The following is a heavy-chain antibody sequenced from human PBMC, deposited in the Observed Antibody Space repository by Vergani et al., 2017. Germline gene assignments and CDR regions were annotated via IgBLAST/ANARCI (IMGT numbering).Heavy chain of an antibody. V-gene: IGHV3-23*01. D-gene: IGHD3-16*02. Sequence: EVQLLESGGGLVQPGGSLRLSCAASGFTFSSYAMSWVRQAPGKGLEWVSAISGSGGSTFYAASVKGRFTISRDNSNNMLYLQMNNLRAEDTAVYYCAILSSIIQLWPNAFDVWGPGTVVTVSS. CDR1: GFTFSSYA. J-gene: IGHJ3*01. CDR2: ISGSGGST. CDR3: AILSSIIQLWPNAFDV.